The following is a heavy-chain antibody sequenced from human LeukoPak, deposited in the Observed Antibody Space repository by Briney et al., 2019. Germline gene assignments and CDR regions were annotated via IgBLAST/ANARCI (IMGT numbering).Heavy chain of an antibody. CDR2: ISGSGDFT. V-gene: IGHV3-23*01. CDR1: GFTFTNYA. D-gene: IGHD5-24*01. Sequence: GGSLRLSCAASGFTFTNYAMSWVRQAPGKGLEWVSDISGSGDFTYYADSVKGRFTISRDKSKNTLYLQMNSLRAEDTAVYYCAKDGARDGYNHPDYWGQGTLVTVSS. CDR3: AKDGARDGYNHPDY. J-gene: IGHJ4*02.